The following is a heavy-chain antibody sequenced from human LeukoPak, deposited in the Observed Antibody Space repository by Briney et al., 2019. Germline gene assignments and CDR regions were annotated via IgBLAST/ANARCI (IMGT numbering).Heavy chain of an antibody. Sequence: GASVKVSCKASGYTFTDYYIHWVRQAPGQGLEWLGWINPNSGGTNYAQKFQSTVTMTRDTSISTAYMELSRLRSDDTAVFYCVRSIIIYYYYGMDVWGQGTTVTVSS. CDR3: VRSIIIYYYYGMDV. V-gene: IGHV1-2*02. J-gene: IGHJ6*02. CDR2: INPNSGGT. D-gene: IGHD5-12*01. CDR1: GYTFTDYY.